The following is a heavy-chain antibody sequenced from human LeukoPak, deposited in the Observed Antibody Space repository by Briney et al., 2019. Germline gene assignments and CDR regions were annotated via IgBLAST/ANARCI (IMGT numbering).Heavy chain of an antibody. CDR2: ITPNSGAT. V-gene: IGHV1-2*02. CDR1: GYTFTAYN. Sequence: ASVKVSCKASGYTFTAYNIHWVRQAPGQGLEWMGWITPNSGATNYAQQFQGRVTMTRDTSISTAYMELSRLRSDDTAVYYCAREGGDYYYDSSGFLKEDYYYYGMDVWGQGTTVTVSS. D-gene: IGHD3-22*01. CDR3: AREGGDYYYDSSGFLKEDYYYYGMDV. J-gene: IGHJ6*02.